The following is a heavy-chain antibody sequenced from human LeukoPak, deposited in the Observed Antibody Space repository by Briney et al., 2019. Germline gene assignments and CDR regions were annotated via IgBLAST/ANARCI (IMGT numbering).Heavy chain of an antibody. CDR1: GYTFTSYY. V-gene: IGHV1-69*13. CDR3: ARWLTAMVTGYYFDY. Sequence: GASVKVSCKASGYTFTSYYMHWVRQAPGQGLEWMGGIIPIFGTANYAQKFQGRVTITADESTSTAYMELSSLRSEDTAVYYCARWLTAMVTGYYFDYWGQGTLVTVSS. CDR2: IIPIFGTA. J-gene: IGHJ4*02. D-gene: IGHD5-18*01.